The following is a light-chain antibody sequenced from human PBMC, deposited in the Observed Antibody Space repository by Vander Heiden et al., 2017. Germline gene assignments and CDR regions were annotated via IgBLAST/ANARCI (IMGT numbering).Light chain of an antibody. CDR1: QTVLYSSTNKNY. CDR2: WAS. J-gene: IGKJ5*01. Sequence: DIVMTQSPDSLAVSLGERASINCKPSQTVLYSSTNKNYLAWYQQKSGQPPKLLIYWASTRHSGVPDRFSGSGSGTNFTLTISSLQAEDAAVYFCQQYHSIPPITFGQGTRLEIK. CDR3: QQYHSIPPIT. V-gene: IGKV4-1*01.